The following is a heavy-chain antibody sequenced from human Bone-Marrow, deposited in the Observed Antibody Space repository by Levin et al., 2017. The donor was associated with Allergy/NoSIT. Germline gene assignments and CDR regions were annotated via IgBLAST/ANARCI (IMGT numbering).Heavy chain of an antibody. CDR2: ISWNGGSI. D-gene: IGHD6-13*01. CDR1: GFPFQDYA. Sequence: AGGSLRLSCSASGFPFQDYAMHWVRQTPGKGLECISTISWNGGSISYADSVRGRFTISRDNAKNSLYLQMDSLGTEDSAFYYCAKSGAVAGAGTFPYFDSWGQGTLVTVSS. V-gene: IGHV3-9*01. CDR3: AKSGAVAGAGTFPYFDS. J-gene: IGHJ4*02.